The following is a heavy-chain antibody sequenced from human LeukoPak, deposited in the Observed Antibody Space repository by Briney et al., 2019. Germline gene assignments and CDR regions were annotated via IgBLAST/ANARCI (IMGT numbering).Heavy chain of an antibody. CDR1: GFTFSSYS. CDR3: ARATWDS. J-gene: IGHJ4*02. CDR2: ISPSSSYM. V-gene: IGHV3-21*01. Sequence: KTGGSLRLSCAGSGFTFSSYSMNWVRHAPGKGLEWVSSISPSSSYMYYADSVKGRFTISRDNTKNSLYLQMNSLRAEDTAVYYCARATWDSWGQGALVTVSS. D-gene: IGHD2-15*01.